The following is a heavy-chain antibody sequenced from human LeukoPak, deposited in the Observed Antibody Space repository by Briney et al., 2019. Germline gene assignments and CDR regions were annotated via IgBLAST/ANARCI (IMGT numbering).Heavy chain of an antibody. V-gene: IGHV4-34*01. J-gene: IGHJ6*02. CDR3: AVTYSSSHYYFYGTDV. Sequence: SETLSLTCAVYGVSLSGYYSSWVRHPPGKGLEWSGEINHSVSTNYNPSLKSRLTISVATSKNQCSLKLSSVPAADTAVYYCAVTYSSSHYYFYGTDVWGQGTTVTVSS. CDR1: GVSLSGYY. CDR2: INHSVST. D-gene: IGHD6-13*01.